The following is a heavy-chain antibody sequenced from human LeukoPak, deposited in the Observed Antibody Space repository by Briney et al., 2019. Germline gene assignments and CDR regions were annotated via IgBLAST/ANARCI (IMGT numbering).Heavy chain of an antibody. D-gene: IGHD2-2*01. CDR1: CGSISSYY. V-gene: IGHV4-59*12. Sequence: SETLSLTCTVSCGSISSYYWSWIRQPPGKGLEWIGYIYYSGTTHYNPSLKSRVTISVDTSKNQFSLKLSSVTAADTAVYYCARGPSDAFDIWGQGTMVTVSS. CDR3: ARGPSDAFDI. J-gene: IGHJ3*02. CDR2: IYYSGTT.